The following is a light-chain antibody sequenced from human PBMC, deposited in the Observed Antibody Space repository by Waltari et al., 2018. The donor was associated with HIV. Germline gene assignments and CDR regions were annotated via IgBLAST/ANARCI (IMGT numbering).Light chain of an antibody. Sequence: DIVMTQSPDSLAVSLGERATINCKSSPSLLYTPNNKNYLAWYQKKPGQPPKLLIYWASTRESGVPDRFSGSGSGTDFTLTISRLQPEDVAVYYCQQYSITQYSFGQGTKLEI. CDR1: PSLLYTPNNKNY. J-gene: IGKJ2*03. CDR2: WAS. V-gene: IGKV4-1*01. CDR3: QQYSITQYS.